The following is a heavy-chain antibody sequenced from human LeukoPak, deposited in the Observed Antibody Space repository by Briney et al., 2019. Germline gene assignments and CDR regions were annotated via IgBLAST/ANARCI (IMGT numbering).Heavy chain of an antibody. CDR3: ARDGYDILTGYYTGFDY. D-gene: IGHD3-9*01. CDR1: GFTFSSYW. J-gene: IGHJ4*02. Sequence: GGSLRLSCAASGFTFSSYWMSWVRQAPGKGLEWVANIKQDGSEKYYVDSVKGRFTISRDNAKNSLYLQMSSLRAEDTAVYYCARDGYDILTGYYTGFDYWGQGTLVTVSS. V-gene: IGHV3-7*01. CDR2: IKQDGSEK.